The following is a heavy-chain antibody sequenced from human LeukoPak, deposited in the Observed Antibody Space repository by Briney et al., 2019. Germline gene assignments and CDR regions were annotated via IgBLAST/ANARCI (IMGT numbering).Heavy chain of an antibody. D-gene: IGHD5-12*01. CDR3: ARAASGDRYSGYAKDRYYFDR. Sequence: PSETLSLTCTVSGGSISDDSWTWIRQPPGKGLDWIGSIFDIGSITYNPSLRSRLTISVETSRNQISLKLSSVTAADTAVYFCARAASGDRYSGYAKDRYYFDRWGQGTLVTVSS. CDR2: IFDIGSI. J-gene: IGHJ4*02. CDR1: GGSISDDS. V-gene: IGHV4-59*01.